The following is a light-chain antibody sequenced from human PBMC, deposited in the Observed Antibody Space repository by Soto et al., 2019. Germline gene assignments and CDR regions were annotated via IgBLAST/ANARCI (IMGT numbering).Light chain of an antibody. V-gene: IGLV1-40*01. CDR2: VNS. CDR1: SSNIGAGYD. CDR3: QSYDSSLSAVV. J-gene: IGLJ2*01. Sequence: QPVLTQPPSVSGAPGQRVTISCTGRSSNIGAGYDVHWYQQLPGTAPKLLIYVNSNRPSGVPDRFSGSKSGTSASLAITGLQAEDEADYYCQSYDSSLSAVVFGGGTKLTVL.